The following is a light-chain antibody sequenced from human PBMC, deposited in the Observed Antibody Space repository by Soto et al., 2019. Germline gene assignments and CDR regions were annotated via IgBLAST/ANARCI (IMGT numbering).Light chain of an antibody. V-gene: IGKV3-20*01. Sequence: EIVLTQSPGSLSLSPGERATLSCRASQSVYNNYIAWYQHSPGQAPRVLIYGASTMATGTPDRFSGSGSGTDFTLTITRLEPEDSALYYCQQYGSAVTFGGGTKVEMK. CDR3: QQYGSAVT. CDR1: QSVYNNY. CDR2: GAS. J-gene: IGKJ4*01.